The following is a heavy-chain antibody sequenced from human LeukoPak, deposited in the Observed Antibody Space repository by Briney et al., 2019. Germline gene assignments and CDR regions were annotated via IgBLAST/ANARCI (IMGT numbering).Heavy chain of an antibody. D-gene: IGHD2-2*02. CDR2: IYTSGST. V-gene: IGHV4-4*07. CDR1: GGSISSYY. CDR3: AREVRCSTTRCYSLFDY. J-gene: IGHJ4*02. Sequence: SETLSLTCTVSGGSISSYYWNWVRQPAGKGLEWIGRIYTSGSTNHNTSLKSRVTMSVDMSKNQFSLRLSSVTAADTAVYYCAREVRCSTTRCYSLFDYWGQGTLVTVSS.